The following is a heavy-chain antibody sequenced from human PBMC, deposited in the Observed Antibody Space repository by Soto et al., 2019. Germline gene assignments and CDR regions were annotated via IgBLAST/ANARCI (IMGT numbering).Heavy chain of an antibody. J-gene: IGHJ4*02. D-gene: IGHD3-22*01. V-gene: IGHV4-59*01. CDR2: IYYSGST. Sequence: SETLSLTCTVSGGSISSYYWSWIRQPPGKGLEWIGYIYYSGSTNYNPSLKSRVTISVDTSKNQFSLKLGSVTAADTAVYYCAREFPYYASSGYLDYWGQGTLVTVSS. CDR1: GGSISSYY. CDR3: AREFPYYASSGYLDY.